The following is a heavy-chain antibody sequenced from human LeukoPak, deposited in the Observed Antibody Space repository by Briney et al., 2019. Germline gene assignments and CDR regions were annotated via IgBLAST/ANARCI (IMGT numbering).Heavy chain of an antibody. CDR1: GGSINSHY. J-gene: IGHJ4*02. D-gene: IGHD3-3*01. V-gene: IGHV4-59*11. CDR3: ARSYYDFWSGFYSDF. CDR2: ISYSGST. Sequence: SETLSLTCTVSGGSINSHYWSWIRQPPGKGLQWIGFISYSGSTSYNPSLLSRVTISVDTSKNQFSLKLNSVTAADTALYFCARSYYDFWSGFYSDFWGQGALVTVSS.